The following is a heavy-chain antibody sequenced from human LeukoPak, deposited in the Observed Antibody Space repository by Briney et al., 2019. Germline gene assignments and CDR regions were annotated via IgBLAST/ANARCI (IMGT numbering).Heavy chain of an antibody. Sequence: GGSLRLSCAVSGFTFRTYWMHWVRQVPGEGLVWVSRINEDGSITNYADSVKGRFSISRDNAKNTLYLQMNSLRAEDTAVYYCARGRGYSSSWYFYWGQGTLVTVSS. CDR3: ARGRGYSSSWYFY. V-gene: IGHV3-74*01. CDR2: INEDGSIT. J-gene: IGHJ4*02. CDR1: GFTFRTYW. D-gene: IGHD6-13*01.